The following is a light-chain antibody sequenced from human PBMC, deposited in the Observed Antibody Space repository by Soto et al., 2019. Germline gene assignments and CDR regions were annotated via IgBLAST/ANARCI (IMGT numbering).Light chain of an antibody. CDR2: QTS. J-gene: IGKJ1*01. V-gene: IGKV3-11*01. CDR3: HQRQSWPRT. CDR1: QYINTR. Sequence: EIVLTQSPATLSSFPGDRVTLSCRASQYINTRLAWYQHRHGQAPRLLIYQTSIRDAGIPARFSASGSRTDFTLTISEVQPEDFQLYYCHQRQSWPRTFGQGTKVDIK.